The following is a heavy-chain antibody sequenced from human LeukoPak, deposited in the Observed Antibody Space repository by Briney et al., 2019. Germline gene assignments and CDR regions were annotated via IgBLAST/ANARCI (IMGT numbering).Heavy chain of an antibody. D-gene: IGHD2-21*01. Sequence: ASVKVSCKASGYTFTSYDINWVRQATGQGLEWMGWMNPNCGNTGYAQKFQGRVTITRNTSISTAYMELSSLRSEDTAVYYCARGDLLCGGDCPHFDYWGQGTLVTVSS. CDR2: MNPNCGNT. CDR3: ARGDLLCGGDCPHFDY. V-gene: IGHV1-8*03. J-gene: IGHJ4*02. CDR1: GYTFTSYD.